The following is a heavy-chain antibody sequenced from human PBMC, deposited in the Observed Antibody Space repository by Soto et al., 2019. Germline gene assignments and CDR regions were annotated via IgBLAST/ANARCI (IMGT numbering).Heavy chain of an antibody. D-gene: IGHD2-15*01. CDR2: MNPKSGHT. J-gene: IGHJ6*02. Sequence: QVQLVQSGAEVKKPGASVKVSCKASGYAFTTYDINWVRQATGQGPEWMGWMNPKSGHTVYGQKFQGRVTVTRGTSINTAYMDLSSLRSEDTAGDYRGRGRTWCGGYGMHNWGQGTKVTVSS. V-gene: IGHV1-8*01. CDR1: GYAFTTYD. CDR3: GRGRTWCGGYGMHN.